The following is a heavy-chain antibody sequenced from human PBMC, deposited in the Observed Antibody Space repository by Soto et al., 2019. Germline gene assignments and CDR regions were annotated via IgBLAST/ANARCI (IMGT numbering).Heavy chain of an antibody. V-gene: IGHV1-46*01. J-gene: IGHJ4*02. CDR3: XXXXXXXXXXXXIDY. CDR1: GDTFTSYY. Sequence: QVQLVQSGAEVKKPGASVKISCKASGDTFTSYYMHWVRQAPGQGLEWMGIINPSGDTSYAQKFXXXXXXXXXXXXXXXXXXXXXXXXXXXXXXXXXXXXXXXXXXXXIDYWGQGTLVTVSS. CDR2: INPSGDT.